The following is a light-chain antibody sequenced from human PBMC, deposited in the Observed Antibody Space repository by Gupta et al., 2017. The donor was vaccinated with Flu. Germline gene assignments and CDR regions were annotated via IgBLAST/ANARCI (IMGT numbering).Light chain of an antibody. V-gene: IGLV3-25*03. Sequence: GQTARINCCGDELTKKDVHWYQQKAGHAPVLVIYSDSKRPSGIPERFSGSNSGTTATLTISEVQAEDEADYYCSSEDTSGNYVVFGGGTKLTVL. CDR3: SSEDTSGNYVV. CDR1: ELTKKD. CDR2: SDS. J-gene: IGLJ2*01.